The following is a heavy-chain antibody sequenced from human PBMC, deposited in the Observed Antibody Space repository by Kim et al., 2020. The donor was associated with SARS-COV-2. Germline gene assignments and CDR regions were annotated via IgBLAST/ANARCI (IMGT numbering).Heavy chain of an antibody. CDR2: TYYRSKWYN. Sequence: SQTLSLTCAISGDSVSSNSAAWNWIRQSPSRGLEWLGRTYYRSKWYNDYAVSVKSRITINPDTSKNQFSLQLNPVTPEDTAVYYCARDPAPGYCSSTSCAQYYGMDVWGQGTTVTVSS. D-gene: IGHD2-2*01. CDR3: ARDPAPGYCSSTSCAQYYGMDV. J-gene: IGHJ6*02. CDR1: GDSVSSNSAA. V-gene: IGHV6-1*01.